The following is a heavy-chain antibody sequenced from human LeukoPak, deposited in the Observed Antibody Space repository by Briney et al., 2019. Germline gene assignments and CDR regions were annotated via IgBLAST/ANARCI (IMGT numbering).Heavy chain of an antibody. Sequence: SETLSLTCTVSGVSISSYYWSWIRQPAGKGLEWIGRIHTSGSTNYNPSLKSRVTMSADTSKNQFSLKLSSVTAADTAVYYCAREGYYYDSRGYYTHDYWGQGTLVTVSS. V-gene: IGHV4-4*07. D-gene: IGHD3-22*01. CDR2: IHTSGST. J-gene: IGHJ4*02. CDR3: AREGYYYDSRGYYTHDY. CDR1: GVSISSYY.